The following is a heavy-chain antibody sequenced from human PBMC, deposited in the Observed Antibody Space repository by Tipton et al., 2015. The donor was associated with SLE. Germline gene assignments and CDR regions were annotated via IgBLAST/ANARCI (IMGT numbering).Heavy chain of an antibody. CDR1: GFTFSSYA. D-gene: IGHD3-10*01. CDR3: ARSGPTLHAFDI. CDR2: IDILSDF. J-gene: IGHJ3*02. V-gene: IGHV3-21*03. Sequence: SLRLSCAASGFTFSSYAMHWVRQAPGKGLEWVSSIDILSDFNHADSVKGRFTVSRDKAKNSVFLQMDSLRVEDTGVYYCARSGPTLHAFDIWGQGTMVTVSS.